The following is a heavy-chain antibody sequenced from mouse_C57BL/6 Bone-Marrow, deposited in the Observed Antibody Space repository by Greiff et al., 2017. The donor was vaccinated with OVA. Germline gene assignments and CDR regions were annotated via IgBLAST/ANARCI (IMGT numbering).Heavy chain of an antibody. V-gene: IGHV1-50*01. CDR3: ARDYYGSSDYFDY. CDR1: GYTFTSYW. D-gene: IGHD1-1*01. Sequence: QVQLQQPGAELVKPGASVKLSCKASGYTFTSYWMQWVKQRPGQGLEWIGEIDPSDSYTNYNQKFKGKATWTVDTSSSTAYMQLSSLTSEDSAVYYCARDYYGSSDYFDYWGQGTTLTVSS. CDR2: IDPSDSYT. J-gene: IGHJ2*01.